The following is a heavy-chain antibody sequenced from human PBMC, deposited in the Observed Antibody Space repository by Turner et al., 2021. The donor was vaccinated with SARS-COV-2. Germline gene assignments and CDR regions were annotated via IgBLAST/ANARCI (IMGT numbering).Heavy chain of an antibody. J-gene: IGHJ6*02. D-gene: IGHD6-6*01. V-gene: IGHV1-2*02. CDR3: ARGKQFVHPYNCYGMDV. CDR1: GYTFTGYY. CDR2: INPNSGGT. Sequence: QVQLVQSGAEVKKPGASVKVSCKASGYTFTGYYMHWVRQAPGQGLEWMGWINPNSGGTNYAQKFQGRVTMTRDTSISTAYMELSRLRSDDTAVYYCARGKQFVHPYNCYGMDVWGQGTTVTVSS.